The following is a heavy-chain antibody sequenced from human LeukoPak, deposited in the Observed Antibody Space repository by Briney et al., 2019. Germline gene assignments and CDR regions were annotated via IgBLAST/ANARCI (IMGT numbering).Heavy chain of an antibody. CDR2: ISYDGSNK. D-gene: IGHD2-2*01. V-gene: IGHV3-30*03. J-gene: IGHJ4*02. Sequence: GGSLRLSCAASGFTFSSYSMNWVRQAPGKGLEWVAVISYDGSNKYYADSVKGRFTISRDNSKNTLYLQMNSLRAEDTAVYYCARTLVGLDYWGQGTLVTVSS. CDR1: GFTFSSYS. CDR3: ARTLVGLDY.